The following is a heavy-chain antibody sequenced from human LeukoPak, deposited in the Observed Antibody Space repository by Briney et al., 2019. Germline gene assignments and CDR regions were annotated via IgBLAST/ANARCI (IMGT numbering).Heavy chain of an antibody. J-gene: IGHJ6*03. CDR3: AREVGYSSSSNYYYYMDV. D-gene: IGHD6-6*01. CDR2: ISAYNGNT. Sequence: ASVKVSCTASGYTFTSYGISWVRQAPGQGLEWMGWISAYNGNTNYAQKLQGRVTMTTDTSTSTAYMELRSLRSDDTAVYYCAREVGYSSSSNYYYYMDVWGKGTTVTVSS. CDR1: GYTFTSYG. V-gene: IGHV1-18*01.